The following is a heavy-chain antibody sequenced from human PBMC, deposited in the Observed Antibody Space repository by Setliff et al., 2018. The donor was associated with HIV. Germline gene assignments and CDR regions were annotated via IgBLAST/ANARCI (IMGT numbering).Heavy chain of an antibody. CDR1: GASTSSGSYY. CDR3: ARETPREGYNYDAFDI. V-gene: IGHV4-61*09. D-gene: IGHD5-12*01. CDR2: VYTSGNT. Sequence: SETLSLTCTVSGASTSSGSYYWNWIRQPAGKGLEWIGHVYTSGNTNYNPSLKSRVTISIDTSMNQFSLRLSSVTAADTAMYYCARETPREGYNYDAFDIWGQGTMVTVS. J-gene: IGHJ3*02.